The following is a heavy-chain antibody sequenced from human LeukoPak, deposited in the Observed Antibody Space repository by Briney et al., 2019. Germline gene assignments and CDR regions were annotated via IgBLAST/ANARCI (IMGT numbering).Heavy chain of an antibody. CDR2: ISGDGGST. V-gene: IGHV3-43*02. CDR3: AKDIVPEPCIGYSYRMNY. D-gene: IGHD5-18*01. Sequence: PGGSLRLSCAASGFTFDDYAMHWVRQAPGKGLEWVSLISGDGGSTYYADSVKGRFTISRDNSKNSLYLRMNSLRTEDTALYYCAKDIVPEPCIGYSYRMNYWGQGTLVTVSS. J-gene: IGHJ4*02. CDR1: GFTFDDYA.